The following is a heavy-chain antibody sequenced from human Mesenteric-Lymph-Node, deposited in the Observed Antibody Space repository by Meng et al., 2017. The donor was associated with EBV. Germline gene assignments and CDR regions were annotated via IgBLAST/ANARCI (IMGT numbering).Heavy chain of an antibody. CDR1: GFNFSSYG. CDR3: AREVGGPGY. CDR2: ISYDGSNK. V-gene: IGHV3-33*05. D-gene: IGHD3-16*01. Sequence: QVEVVESGGGVVQPGTAPVLSCAAAGFNFSSYGMHWVRQAAGKGLEWVAAISYDGSNKYYAGSVKGRFTSSRDNSKKTLYLQMNSLRAEDTAVYYCAREVGGPGYWGQGTLVTVSS. J-gene: IGHJ4*02.